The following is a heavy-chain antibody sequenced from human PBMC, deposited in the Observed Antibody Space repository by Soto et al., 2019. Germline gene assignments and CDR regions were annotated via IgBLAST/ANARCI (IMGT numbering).Heavy chain of an antibody. CDR1: GYNFTSYW. CDR3: VSPWGSSYGDMDV. D-gene: IGHD4-17*01. J-gene: IGHJ6*02. CDR2: IYPGDSDT. Sequence: GGSLKISFKGFGYNFTSYWVGWVRPMPGKGLEWMGIIYPGDSDTRYSPSFQGQVTISADKSISTAYLQWSSLKASDTAMYYCVSPWGSSYGDMDVWGQGTTVTVSS. V-gene: IGHV5-51*01.